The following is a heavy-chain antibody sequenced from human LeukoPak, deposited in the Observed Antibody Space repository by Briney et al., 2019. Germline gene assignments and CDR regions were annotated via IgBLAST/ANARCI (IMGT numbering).Heavy chain of an antibody. Sequence: PGGSLRLSCAASGFTFSSYSMNWVRQAPGKGLEWVSYISSSSSYTNYADSVKGRFTISRDNAKNSLYLQMNSLRAEDTAVYYCARSGIAVAGTVDYRGQGTLVTVSS. CDR3: ARSGIAVAGTVDY. V-gene: IGHV3-21*05. CDR1: GFTFSSYS. D-gene: IGHD6-19*01. J-gene: IGHJ4*02. CDR2: ISSSSSYT.